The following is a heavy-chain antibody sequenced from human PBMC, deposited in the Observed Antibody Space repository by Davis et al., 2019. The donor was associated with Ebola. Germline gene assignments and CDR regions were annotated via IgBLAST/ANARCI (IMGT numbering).Heavy chain of an antibody. D-gene: IGHD6-19*01. CDR3: ARLRRHIAVAGIPDY. V-gene: IGHV4-34*01. CDR2: INHSGST. Sequence: ESLKISCAASGFTFSNAWMSWIRQPPGKGLEWIGEINHSGSTNYNPSLKSRVTISVDTSKNQFSLKLSSVTAADTAVYYCARLRRHIAVAGIPDYWGQGTLVTVSS. CDR1: GFTFSNAW. J-gene: IGHJ4*02.